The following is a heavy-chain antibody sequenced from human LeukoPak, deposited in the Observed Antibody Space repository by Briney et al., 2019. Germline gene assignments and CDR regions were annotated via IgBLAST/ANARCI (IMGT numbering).Heavy chain of an antibody. CDR2: ISSSSSYI. CDR3: AREDIVVVTAMAYYYGMDV. CDR1: GFTFSSYS. Sequence: GGSLRLSCAASGFTFSSYSMNWVRQAPGKGLEWVSSISSSSSYIYYADSVKGRFTISRDNAKNSLYLQMNSLRAEDTAVYYCAREDIVVVTAMAYYYGMDVWGRGTTVTVSS. D-gene: IGHD2-21*02. J-gene: IGHJ6*02. V-gene: IGHV3-21*01.